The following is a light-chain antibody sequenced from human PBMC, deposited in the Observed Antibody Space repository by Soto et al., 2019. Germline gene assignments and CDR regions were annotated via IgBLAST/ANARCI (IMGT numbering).Light chain of an antibody. CDR1: SSNIGSNT. J-gene: IGLJ3*02. CDR3: AAWDDSLNGPWV. CDR2: SNN. V-gene: IGLV1-44*01. Sequence: QCVLTQPPSASGTPGQRVTISCSGSSSNIGSNTVNWYQQLPGTAPKLLIYSNNQRPSGVPDRFSGSKSGTSASLAISGLQSEDEADYYCAAWDDSLNGPWVFGGGTKLTVL.